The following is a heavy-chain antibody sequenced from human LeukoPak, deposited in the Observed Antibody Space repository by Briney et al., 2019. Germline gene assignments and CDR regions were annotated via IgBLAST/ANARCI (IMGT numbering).Heavy chain of an antibody. CDR2: IYYSGST. J-gene: IGHJ4*02. V-gene: IGHV4-31*11. CDR3: ARGDDARSVVPAAYYFDY. D-gene: IGHD2-2*01. CDR1: GGPISSGGYY. Sequence: SETLSLTCAVSGGPISSGGYYWSWIRQHPGKGPEWIGYIYYSGSTNYNPSLKSRVTISVDTSKNQFSLKLSSVTAADTAVYYCARGDDARSVVPAAYYFDYWGQGTLVTVSS.